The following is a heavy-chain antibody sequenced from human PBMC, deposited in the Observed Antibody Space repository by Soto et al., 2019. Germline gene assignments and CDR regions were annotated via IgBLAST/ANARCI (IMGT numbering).Heavy chain of an antibody. J-gene: IGHJ4*02. CDR1: GDSIGTSNYY. CDR2: IYYSGST. V-gene: IGHV4-39*01. Sequence: PSETLSLTCTVSGDSIGTSNYYWGWIRQPPGKGLEWIGSIYYSGSTYYNPSLKSRVTISVDTSKNQFSLRLTSVTAADTAVYYCARHSWAIVIEYFFDSWGQGTLVTVS. CDR3: ARHSWAIVIEYFFDS. D-gene: IGHD3-16*02.